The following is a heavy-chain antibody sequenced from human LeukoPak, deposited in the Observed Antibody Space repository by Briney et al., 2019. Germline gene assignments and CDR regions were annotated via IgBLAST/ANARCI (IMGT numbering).Heavy chain of an antibody. D-gene: IGHD2-21*02. Sequence: PGGSLRLSCAASGFTFSSYSMNWVRQAPGKGLEWVSSISSSSSYIYYADSVKGRFTISRDNAKNSLYLQMNSLRAEDTAVYYCARKKAYCGGDCYSDYFDYWGQGTLVTVSS. J-gene: IGHJ4*02. CDR1: GFTFSSYS. CDR3: ARKKAYCGGDCYSDYFDY. V-gene: IGHV3-21*01. CDR2: ISSSSSYI.